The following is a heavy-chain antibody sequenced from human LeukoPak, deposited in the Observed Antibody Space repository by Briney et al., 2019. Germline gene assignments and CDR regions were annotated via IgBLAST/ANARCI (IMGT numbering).Heavy chain of an antibody. CDR2: ISGSGGST. Sequence: GGSLRLSCAASGFTFRSYAMSWVRQAPGKGLEWVSAISGSGGSTYYADSVKARFTISRDNSKNTLYLQMNSLRAEDTAVYYCAKEPEYCSGGSCYHLDYWGQGTLVTVSS. V-gene: IGHV3-23*01. CDR1: GFTFRSYA. J-gene: IGHJ4*02. D-gene: IGHD2-15*01. CDR3: AKEPEYCSGGSCYHLDY.